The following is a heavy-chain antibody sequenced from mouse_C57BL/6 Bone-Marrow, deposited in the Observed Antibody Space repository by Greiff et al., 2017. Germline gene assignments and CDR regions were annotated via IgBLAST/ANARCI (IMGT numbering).Heavy chain of an antibody. CDR1: GYTFTDYY. CDR2: INPNNGGT. J-gene: IGHJ3*01. CDR3: AGWEVNYAWFAY. Sequence: EVQLQQSGPELVKPGASVKISCKASGYTFTDYYMNWVKQSHGTSLEWIGDINPNNGGTSYNQKFKGKATLTVDKSSSTAYMELRSLPSEDSAVYYCAGWEVNYAWFAYWGQGTLVTVSA. V-gene: IGHV1-26*01. D-gene: IGHD2-1*01.